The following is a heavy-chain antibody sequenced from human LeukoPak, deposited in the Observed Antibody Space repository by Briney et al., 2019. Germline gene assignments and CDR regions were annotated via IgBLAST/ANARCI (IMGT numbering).Heavy chain of an antibody. CDR3: AVWGAFDY. D-gene: IGHD7-27*01. V-gene: IGHV3-21*01. CDR1: GFTFSSYS. CDR2: ISSSSNYI. Sequence: GGSLLLSCAASGFTFSSYSVNWVRQAPGKGLEWVSFISSSSNYIYYADSVKGRFTISRDNAKNSLYLQMNSLRAEDTAVYYCAVWGAFDYWGQGTLVTVSS. J-gene: IGHJ4*02.